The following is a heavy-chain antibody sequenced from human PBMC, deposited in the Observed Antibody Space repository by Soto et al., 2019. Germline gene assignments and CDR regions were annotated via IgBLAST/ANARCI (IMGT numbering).Heavy chain of an antibody. J-gene: IGHJ4*02. V-gene: IGHV4-61*08. Sequence: PSETLSLTCTVSGGSISSGGYYWSWIRQPPGKGLEWIGYIYYSGSTNYNPSLKSRVTISVDTSKNQFSLKLSSVTAADTAVYYCARDLEGGSYDYWGQGTLVTVSS. CDR3: ARDLEGGSYDY. D-gene: IGHD1-26*01. CDR1: GGSISSGGYY. CDR2: IYYSGST.